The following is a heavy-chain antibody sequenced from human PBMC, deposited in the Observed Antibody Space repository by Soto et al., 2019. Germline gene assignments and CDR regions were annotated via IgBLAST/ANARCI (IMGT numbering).Heavy chain of an antibody. CDR3: AKDINPPGYCSSTSCWNYMDV. J-gene: IGHJ6*03. CDR1: GFTFEDYA. Sequence: GGSLRLSCAASGFTFEDYAMHWVRQAPGKGLEWVSGISWNSGSIGYADSVKGRFTISRDNAKNSLYLQMNSLRAEDTALYYYAKDINPPGYCSSTSCWNYMDVWGKGTTVTVSS. CDR2: ISWNSGSI. V-gene: IGHV3-9*01. D-gene: IGHD2-2*03.